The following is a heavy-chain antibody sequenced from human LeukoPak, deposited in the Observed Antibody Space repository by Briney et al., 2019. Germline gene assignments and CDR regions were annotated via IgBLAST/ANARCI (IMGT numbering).Heavy chain of an antibody. CDR3: TSEHYDFWSGYQYYFDY. D-gene: IGHD3-3*01. CDR1: GFTFGDYA. CDR2: IRSKAYGGTT. V-gene: IGHV3-49*04. J-gene: IGHJ4*02. Sequence: PGRSLRLSCTASGFTFGDYAMSWVRQAPGKGLEWVGFIRSKAYGGTTEYAASVKGRFTISRDDSKSIAYLQMNSLKTEDTAVYYCTSEHYDFWSGYQYYFDYWVQGTLVTGSS.